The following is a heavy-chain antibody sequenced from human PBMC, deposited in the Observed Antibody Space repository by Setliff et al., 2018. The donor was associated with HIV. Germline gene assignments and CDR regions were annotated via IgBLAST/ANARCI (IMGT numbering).Heavy chain of an antibody. V-gene: IGHV2-5*01. Sequence: SGPTLVNPTQTLTLTCTFSGFSFMSGVGVGWIRQPPGEALEWLALIYWNDDKRYSPSLKSRLTITKDTSKNQVVLQMTHMEPVDTATYYCAHHRDHTGPYYYDYWGQGALVTVSS. J-gene: IGHJ4*02. CDR1: GFSFMSGVG. CDR2: IYWNDDK. CDR3: AHHRDHTGPYYYDY. D-gene: IGHD3-16*01.